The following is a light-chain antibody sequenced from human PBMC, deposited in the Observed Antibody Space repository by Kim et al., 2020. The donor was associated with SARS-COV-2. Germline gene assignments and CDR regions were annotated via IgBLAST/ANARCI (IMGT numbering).Light chain of an antibody. V-gene: IGKV3-15*01. Sequence: EKVMTQSPAALSVSPGASATLSCRASEDVGGRVAWYQQRPGQGPRLLIFSTSIRATGVPARFSGSGSGTEFTLTISSLQPEDFAVYHCQQYHSWPLTFGGGTKVEI. CDR1: EDVGGR. CDR3: QQYHSWPLT. CDR2: STS. J-gene: IGKJ4*01.